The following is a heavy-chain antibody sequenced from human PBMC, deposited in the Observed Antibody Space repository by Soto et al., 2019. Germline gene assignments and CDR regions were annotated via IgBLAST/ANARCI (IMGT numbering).Heavy chain of an antibody. D-gene: IGHD4-17*01. CDR3: AKDDYGGNSGFIYYYYGMDV. J-gene: IGHJ6*02. CDR1: GFTFSSYA. CDR2: ISGSGGST. V-gene: IGHV3-23*01. Sequence: EVQLLESGGGLVQPGGSLRLSCAASGFTFSSYAMSWVRQAPGKGLEWVSAISGSGGSTYYADSVKGRFTISRDNSKNTLYLQMNSLRAEDTAVYYCAKDDYGGNSGFIYYYYGMDVWGQGTTVTVSS.